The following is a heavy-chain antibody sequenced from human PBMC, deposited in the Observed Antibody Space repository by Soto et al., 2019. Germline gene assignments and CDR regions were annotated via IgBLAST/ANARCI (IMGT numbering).Heavy chain of an antibody. J-gene: IGHJ4*02. CDR3: ARGVNAGVDY. Sequence: GASLKVSCKASGYTFTSLDINWVRQATGQGLEWMGWMQPNSGNTGYAQKFQGRVTMTRDTSISTAYMGLSSLRSDDTAVYYCARGVNAGVDYWGQGTLVTVSS. CDR1: GYTFTSLD. V-gene: IGHV1-8*01. CDR2: MQPNSGNT. D-gene: IGHD1-26*01.